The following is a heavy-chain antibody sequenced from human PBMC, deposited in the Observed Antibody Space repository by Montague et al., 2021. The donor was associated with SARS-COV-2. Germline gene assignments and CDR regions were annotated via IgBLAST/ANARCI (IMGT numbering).Heavy chain of an antibody. Sequence: SLRLSCAASGFTFSSYGVHWVRQAPGKGLEWVAVIWYEGSNKYYADSVKGRFTISRDNSKNTLYLQMNSLRAEDTAVYYCAREQHIVVVTATPGAFDIWGQGTMVTVSS. CDR1: GFTFSSYG. J-gene: IGHJ3*02. V-gene: IGHV3-33*01. CDR2: IWYEGSNK. CDR3: AREQHIVVVTATPGAFDI. D-gene: IGHD2-21*02.